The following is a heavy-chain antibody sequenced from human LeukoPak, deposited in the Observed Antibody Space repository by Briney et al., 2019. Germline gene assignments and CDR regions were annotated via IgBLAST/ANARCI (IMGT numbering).Heavy chain of an antibody. D-gene: IGHD2-8*01. Sequence: GDFDTRYRPSFEGQVTISADKSISTAYLQWSSLKASDTAMYYCSRLGYCTNGICYSLPYWGQGTLVTVSS. CDR2: GDFDT. V-gene: IGHV5-51*01. J-gene: IGHJ4*02. CDR3: SRLGYCTNGICYSLPY.